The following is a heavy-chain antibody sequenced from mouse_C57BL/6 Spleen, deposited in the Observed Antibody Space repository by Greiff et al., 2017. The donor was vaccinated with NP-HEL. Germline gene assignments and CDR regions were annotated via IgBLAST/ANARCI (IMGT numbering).Heavy chain of an antibody. V-gene: IGHV14-1*01. CDR2: IDPEDGDT. Sequence: EVHLVESGAELVRPGASVKFSCTASGFNIKDYYMHWVKQRPEQGLEWIGRIDPEDGDTEYAPKFQGKATMTADTASNTAYLQLSSLTAEDTAVYYCTTGGKDWYFDVWGTGTTVTVSS. CDR3: TTGGKDWYFDV. J-gene: IGHJ1*03. CDR1: GFNIKDYY.